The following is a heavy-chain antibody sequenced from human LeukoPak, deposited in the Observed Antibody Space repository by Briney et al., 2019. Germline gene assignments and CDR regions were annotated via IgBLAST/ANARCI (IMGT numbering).Heavy chain of an antibody. V-gene: IGHV1-3*01. CDR2: INAGNGNT. J-gene: IGHJ4*02. D-gene: IGHD5-24*01. Sequence: ASVKVSYKASGYTFSTYTMHWVCQAPGQRLEWMGWINAGNGNTKYSQKFQGRVSITRDTSASTAYMEMSSLRCEDTAVYYCAREIDRDDYNRFFDYWGQGTLVTVFS. CDR1: GYTFSTYT. CDR3: AREIDRDDYNRFFDY.